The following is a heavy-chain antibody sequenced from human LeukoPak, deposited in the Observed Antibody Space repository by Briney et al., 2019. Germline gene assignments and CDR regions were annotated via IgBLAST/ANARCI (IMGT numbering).Heavy chain of an antibody. D-gene: IGHD1-1*01. J-gene: IGHJ4*02. CDR1: GGTFSSYA. CDR3: ARDPGRTGYFDY. CDR2: IIPIFGTA. Sequence: GASVKASCKASGGTFSSYAISWVRQAPGQGLEWMGGIIPIFGTANYAQKFQGRVTITTDESTSTVYMELSSLRSDDTAVYYFARDPGRTGYFDYWGQGTLVTVSS. V-gene: IGHV1-69*05.